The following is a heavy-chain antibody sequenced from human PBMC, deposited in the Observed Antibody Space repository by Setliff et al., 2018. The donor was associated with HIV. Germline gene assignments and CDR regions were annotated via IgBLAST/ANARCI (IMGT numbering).Heavy chain of an antibody. V-gene: IGHV4-38-2*01. CDR3: ARAGYYGSSAYYHPV. D-gene: IGHD3-22*01. CDR1: GYSINSGYY. Sequence: SETLSLTCAVSGYSINSGYYWGWIRQPPGKGLEWIGNIYHSGNTYYNPSLKSRVTISVDTSKNQFSLKLSSVTAADTAVYYCARAGYYGSSAYYHPVWGQGTLVTVSS. J-gene: IGHJ4*02. CDR2: IYHSGNT.